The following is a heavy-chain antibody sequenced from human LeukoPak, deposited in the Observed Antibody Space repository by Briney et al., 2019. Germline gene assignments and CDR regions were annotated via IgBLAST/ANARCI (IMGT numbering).Heavy chain of an antibody. Sequence: GGSLRLSCAASGFTFSSYSMSWVRQAPGKGLEWVSSISSSSSCIYYANSVEGRFTISSDNAKNSLYMQMNRLRAEVTAVYYCAKDLRDLRLGELSPAFDIWGQGTMVTVSS. V-gene: IGHV3-21*01. CDR2: ISSSSSCI. CDR3: AKDLRDLRLGELSPAFDI. D-gene: IGHD3-16*02. J-gene: IGHJ3*02. CDR1: GFTFSSYS.